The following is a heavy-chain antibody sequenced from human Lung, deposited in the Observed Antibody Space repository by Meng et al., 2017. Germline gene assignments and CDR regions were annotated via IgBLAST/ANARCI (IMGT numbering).Heavy chain of an antibody. V-gene: IGHV4-30-4*01. CDR3: ARGQKGYFDL. J-gene: IGHJ2*01. CDR1: GGSISSSNYY. CDR2: IYNSGST. Sequence: QVQLPVSGPGLVKPSPTLSLTCTVSGGSISSSNYYWSWIRQPPGKGLEWSGHIYNSGSTHYNPSLKSRITISVDTSKNQFSLKLSSVTAADTAVYYCARGQKGYFDLWGRGTLVTVSS.